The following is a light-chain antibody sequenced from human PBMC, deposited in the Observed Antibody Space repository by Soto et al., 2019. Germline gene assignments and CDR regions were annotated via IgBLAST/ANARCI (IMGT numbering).Light chain of an antibody. J-gene: IGKJ2*01. V-gene: IGKV4-1*01. CDR3: QQAYTIPYT. CDR1: QSVLKSSNNKNY. CDR2: WVS. Sequence: DIVMTQSPDSLAVSLGERATINCKSSQSVLKSSNNKNYLAWYQQKPGQPPKLLIFWVSTRESGVPARFSVIGSGTDFSLIISSLQAQDVAVYYCQQAYTIPYTFGQGTKLESK.